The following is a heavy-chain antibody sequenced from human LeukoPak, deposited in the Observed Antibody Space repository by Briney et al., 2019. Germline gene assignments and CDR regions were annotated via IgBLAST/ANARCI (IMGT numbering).Heavy chain of an antibody. CDR2: INPNSGGT. J-gene: IGHJ4*02. CDR1: GYTFTGYY. V-gene: IGHV1-2*06. Sequence: ASVKVSCKASGYTFTGYYMHWVRQAPGQGLEWMGRINPNSGGTNYAQKFQGRVTMTRDTSISTAYMELNRLRSDDTAVYYCARDLGTVTTSADYWGQGTLVTVSS. D-gene: IGHD4-17*01. CDR3: ARDLGTVTTSADY.